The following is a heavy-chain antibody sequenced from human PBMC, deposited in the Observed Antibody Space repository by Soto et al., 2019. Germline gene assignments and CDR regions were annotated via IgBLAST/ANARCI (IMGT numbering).Heavy chain of an antibody. CDR2: ISGSGGST. V-gene: IGHV3-23*01. CDR1: GFTFSSYS. Sequence: PGGSLRLSCAASGFTFSSYSMNWVRQAPGKGLEWVSAISGSGGSTYYADSVKGRFTISRDNSKNTLYLQMNSLRAEDTAVYYCANPDDIVLAPYYFDYWGQGTLVTVSS. J-gene: IGHJ4*02. D-gene: IGHD2-15*01. CDR3: ANPDDIVLAPYYFDY.